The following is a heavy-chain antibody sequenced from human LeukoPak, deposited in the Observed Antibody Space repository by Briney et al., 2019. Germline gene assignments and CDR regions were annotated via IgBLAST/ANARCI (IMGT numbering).Heavy chain of an antibody. Sequence: ASVKVSCKASGYTFTGYDINWVRQATGQGLEWMGWMNPNSGNTGYAQNFQGRVTMTRDTSISTAYMELSSLRSEDTAVYYCARDHTTSSNWFDPWGQGTLVTVSS. J-gene: IGHJ5*02. D-gene: IGHD2-2*01. CDR1: GYTFTGYD. CDR2: MNPNSGNT. V-gene: IGHV1-8*01. CDR3: ARDHTTSSNWFDP.